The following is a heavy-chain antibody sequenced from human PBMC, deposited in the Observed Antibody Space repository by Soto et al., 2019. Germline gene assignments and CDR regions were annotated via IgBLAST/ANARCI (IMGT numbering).Heavy chain of an antibody. CDR1: GGSFSGYY. CDR3: ARSFWSGYSYYGMDV. J-gene: IGHJ6*02. CDR2: INHSGST. D-gene: IGHD3-3*01. Sequence: SETLSLTCAVYGGSFSGYYWSWIRQPPGKGLEWIGEINHSGSTNYNPSLKSRVTISVXXXXXXFXLXLXXXTAAXTAVYYCARSFWSGYSYYGMDVWGQGTTVTVSS. V-gene: IGHV4-34*01.